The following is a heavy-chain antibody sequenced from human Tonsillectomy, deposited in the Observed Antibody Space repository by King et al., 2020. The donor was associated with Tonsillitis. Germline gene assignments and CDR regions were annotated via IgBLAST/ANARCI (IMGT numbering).Heavy chain of an antibody. V-gene: IGHV3-33*01. D-gene: IGHD6-19*01. CDR3: AREKIGLASFYL. J-gene: IGHJ5*02. CDR1: GFTFSDHG. CDR2: IWYDGSNK. Sequence: QVQLVESGGGVVQPGRSLRLSCAGSGFTFSDHGIHWVRQAPGKGLEWVAIIWYDGSNKFYAASVKGRFTLSRDNSKNTLFLQMNSLRAEDTAVYYCAREKIGLASFYLWGQGTLVTVSS.